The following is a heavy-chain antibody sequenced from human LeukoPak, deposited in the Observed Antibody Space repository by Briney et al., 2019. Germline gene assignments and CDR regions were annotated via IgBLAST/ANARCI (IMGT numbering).Heavy chain of an antibody. J-gene: IGHJ4*02. D-gene: IGHD3-22*01. CDR2: TSSSDAGT. V-gene: IGHV3-23*01. CDR1: GFPLSSYA. Sequence: PGGSLRLSCAAFGFPLSSYAMSWVRQAPGKGLEWVSATSSSDAGTYHADSVRGRFTISRDNSKNTLYLQMNSLRAEDTAVYYCAKDFRTYYYDSSGFTNFDYWGQGTLVTVSS. CDR3: AKDFRTYYYDSSGFTNFDY.